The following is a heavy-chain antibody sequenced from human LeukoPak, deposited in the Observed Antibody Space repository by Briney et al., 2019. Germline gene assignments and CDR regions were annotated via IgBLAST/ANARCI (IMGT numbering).Heavy chain of an antibody. Sequence: GESLKISCRGSGYSFTNYWIGWVRQMPGKGLEWMGIIYPGDSDTRYSPSFQGQVTISADKSISTAYLQWSSRKDSDTAMYYCAGPMVEMATIYHYWGRGTLVTVPS. D-gene: IGHD5-24*01. CDR1: GYSFTNYW. J-gene: IGHJ4*02. V-gene: IGHV5-51*01. CDR2: IYPGDSDT. CDR3: AGPMVEMATIYHY.